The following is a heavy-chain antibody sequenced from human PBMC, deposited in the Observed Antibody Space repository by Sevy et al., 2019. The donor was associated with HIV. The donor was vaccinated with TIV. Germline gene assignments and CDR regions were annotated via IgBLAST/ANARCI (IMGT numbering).Heavy chain of an antibody. CDR1: GFTFSSYS. Sequence: GGSLRLSCAASGFTFSSYSMNRVRQAPGKGLEWVSSISSSSSYIYYADSVKGRFTISRDNAKNSLYLQMNSLRAEDTAVYYCARGLLTMIVVAAFHIWGQGTMVTVSS. V-gene: IGHV3-21*01. D-gene: IGHD3-22*01. CDR3: ARGLLTMIVVAAFHI. CDR2: ISSSSSYI. J-gene: IGHJ3*02.